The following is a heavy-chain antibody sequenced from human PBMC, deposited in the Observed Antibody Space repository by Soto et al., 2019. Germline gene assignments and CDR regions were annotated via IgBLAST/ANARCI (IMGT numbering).Heavy chain of an antibody. CDR3: ARDRAGYCSGGSCRYYYYGMGV. Sequence: PSQTLSLTCAISGDSVSSNSAAWNWIRQSPSRGLEWLGRTYYRSKWYNDYAVSVKSRITINPDTSKSQFSLQLNSVTPEDTAVYYCARDRAGYCSGGSCRYYYYGMGVWGQGTTVTVSS. CDR1: GDSVSSNSAA. CDR2: TYYRSKWYN. J-gene: IGHJ6*02. D-gene: IGHD2-15*01. V-gene: IGHV6-1*01.